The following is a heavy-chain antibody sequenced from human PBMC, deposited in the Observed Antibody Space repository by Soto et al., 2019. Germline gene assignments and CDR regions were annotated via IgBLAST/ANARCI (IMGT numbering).Heavy chain of an antibody. J-gene: IGHJ4*02. V-gene: IGHV3-74*01. Sequence: EVQLVESGGGLVQPGGSLRLSCAGSGFTFSNHWMHWVRQAPGKGLEWVSRIDHDGPTDYADSVRGRFTISRDNAENTLYLQMNSLRPEDTAVYYCVRDSHGDYWGQGTLVTVSS. CDR1: GFTFSNHW. CDR3: VRDSHGDY. CDR2: IDHDGPT.